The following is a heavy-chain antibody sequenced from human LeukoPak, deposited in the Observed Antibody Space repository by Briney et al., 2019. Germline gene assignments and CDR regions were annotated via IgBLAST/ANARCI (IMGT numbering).Heavy chain of an antibody. CDR1: GGSISSGGYY. J-gene: IGHJ4*02. CDR2: IYYSGST. CDR3: ARGLVATHFDY. V-gene: IGHV4-31*03. Sequence: SETLSLTCTVSGGSISSGGYYWSWIRQHPGKGLEWIGYIYYSGSTYYNPSLKSRVTISVDTSKNQYSLKLSSVTAADTAVYYCARGLVATHFDYWGQGTLVTVSS. D-gene: IGHD5-12*01.